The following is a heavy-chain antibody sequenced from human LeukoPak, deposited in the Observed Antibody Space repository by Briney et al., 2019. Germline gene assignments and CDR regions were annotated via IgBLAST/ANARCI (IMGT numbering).Heavy chain of an antibody. D-gene: IGHD3-10*01. CDR2: LSSDGSNK. J-gene: IGHJ3*02. V-gene: IGHV3-30*03. CDR1: GFTFSNYG. CDR3: ARDRDDAFDI. Sequence: PGGSLRLSCAASGFTFSNYGMHWVRQAPGKGLEWVAVLSSDGSNKYCADSVKGRFTISRDNSKNTLYLQMNSLRAEDTALYYCARDRDDAFDIWGQGTMATVSS.